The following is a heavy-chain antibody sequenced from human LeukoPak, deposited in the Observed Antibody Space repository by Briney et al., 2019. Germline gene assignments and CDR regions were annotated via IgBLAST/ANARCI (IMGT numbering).Heavy chain of an antibody. D-gene: IGHD1-26*01. Sequence: GGSLRLSCSASGFIFSRYSINWVRQAPGKGLEWVSSISSSSGYIYYADSVKGRFTISRDNAKNSLYLQMNSLRDEDTAVYYCASSGSYRFDYWGQGTLVTVSS. J-gene: IGHJ4*02. CDR1: GFIFSRYS. CDR3: ASSGSYRFDY. V-gene: IGHV3-21*01. CDR2: ISSSSGYI.